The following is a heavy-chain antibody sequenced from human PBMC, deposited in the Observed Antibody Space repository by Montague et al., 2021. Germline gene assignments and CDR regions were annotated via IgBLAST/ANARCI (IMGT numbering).Heavy chain of an antibody. Sequence: SETLSLTCNVSGGAISSSSCYWGWIRQPPGKGLDWIGSIYYSGSTYYSPSLKSRVTISADTSQKQFSLKLRSVTAADTAVYYCARTSNFRENEGNYYYNALDVWGHGTTVTVSS. D-gene: IGHD2/OR15-2a*01. J-gene: IGHJ6*02. CDR3: ARTSNFRENEGNYYYNALDV. CDR1: GGAISSSSCY. CDR2: IYYSGST. V-gene: IGHV4-39*01.